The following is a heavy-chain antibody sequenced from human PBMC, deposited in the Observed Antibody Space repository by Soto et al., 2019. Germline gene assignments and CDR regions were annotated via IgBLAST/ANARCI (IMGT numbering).Heavy chain of an antibody. V-gene: IGHV3-30-3*01. CDR3: AREPHDSSGYYLWYFDY. Sequence: GGSLRLSCAASGFTFSTYVMHWVRQAPGKGLEWVAFISYDGNNEHYADSVKGRFTISRDNSKNTLYLQLNSLRPEDTAVYYCAREPHDSSGYYLWYFDYCGQGTLVTVSS. D-gene: IGHD3-22*01. J-gene: IGHJ4*02. CDR1: GFTFSTYV. CDR2: ISYDGNNE.